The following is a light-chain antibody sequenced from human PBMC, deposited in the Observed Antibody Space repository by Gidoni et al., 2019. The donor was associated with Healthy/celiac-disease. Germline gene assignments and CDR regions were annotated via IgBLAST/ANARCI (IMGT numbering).Light chain of an antibody. Sequence: IVLTQSPGTLSLSLGERATLSCRASQSVSSSYLAWYQQKPGQAPRLLIYDASSRATGIPDRFSGSGSGTDFTLTISRLEPEDFAVYYCQQYGSSLPVGPGTKVDIK. V-gene: IGKV3-20*01. CDR2: DAS. J-gene: IGKJ3*01. CDR1: QSVSSSY. CDR3: QQYGSSLP.